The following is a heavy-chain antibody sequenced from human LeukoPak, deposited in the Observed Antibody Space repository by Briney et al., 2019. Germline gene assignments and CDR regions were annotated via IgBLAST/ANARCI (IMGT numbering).Heavy chain of an antibody. D-gene: IGHD2/OR15-2a*01. V-gene: IGHV1-18*01. J-gene: IGHJ4*02. Sequence: ASVKVSCKASGYTFTSYGISWVRQAPGQGLEWMGWISAYNGNTNYAQKLQGRVTMTTDTSTSTAYMELSRLRSDDTAVYYCARKRPLTENIGDFDYWGQGTLVTVSS. CDR1: GYTFTSYG. CDR2: ISAYNGNT. CDR3: ARKRPLTENIGDFDY.